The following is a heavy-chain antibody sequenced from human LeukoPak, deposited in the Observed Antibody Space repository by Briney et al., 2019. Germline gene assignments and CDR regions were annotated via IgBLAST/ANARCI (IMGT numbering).Heavy chain of an antibody. V-gene: IGHV3-11*01. Sequence: GGSLRLSCAASRFTFSDYYMGWIRQAPGKGLEWVSYISPSVGTVYYADSVKGRFTISRDNAKNSLYLQMNGLRAEDTALYFCAKDILAAGLFFDYWGQGTLVTVSS. D-gene: IGHD6-13*01. CDR2: ISPSVGTV. CDR1: RFTFSDYY. J-gene: IGHJ4*02. CDR3: AKDILAAGLFFDY.